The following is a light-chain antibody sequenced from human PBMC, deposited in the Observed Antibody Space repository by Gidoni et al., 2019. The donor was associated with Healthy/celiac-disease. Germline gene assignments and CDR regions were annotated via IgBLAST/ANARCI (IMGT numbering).Light chain of an antibody. V-gene: IGKV3-20*01. J-gene: IGKJ2*01. Sequence: EIVLTQSPGTLSLSQGERATLSCRASQSVSSSYLAWYQQKPGQAPRLLIYGASSRDTGIPDRFSGSWSGTDLTLTISRLEPEDFAVYYCQQYGSSPRLTFGQGTKLEIK. CDR1: QSVSSSY. CDR2: GAS. CDR3: QQYGSSPRLT.